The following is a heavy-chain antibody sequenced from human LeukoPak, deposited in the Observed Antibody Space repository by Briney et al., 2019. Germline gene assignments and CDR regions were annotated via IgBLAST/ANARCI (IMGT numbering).Heavy chain of an antibody. V-gene: IGHV1-46*01. CDR3: ARDGHDSSGSKPYYYGMDV. J-gene: IGHJ6*02. CDR2: INPSGGST. Sequence: ASVKVSCKASGYNFISYYMHWVRQAPGQGLEWMGIINPSGGSTSYAQKFQDKVTMTRDTSTSTVYMELSSLRSEDTAVYYCARDGHDSSGSKPYYYGMDVWGQGTTVTVSS. D-gene: IGHD3-22*01. CDR1: GYNFISYY.